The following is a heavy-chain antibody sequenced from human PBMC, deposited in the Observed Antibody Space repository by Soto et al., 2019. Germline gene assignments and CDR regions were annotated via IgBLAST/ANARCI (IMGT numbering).Heavy chain of an antibody. CDR2: ISYDGSDK. CDR1: GFTFSNYA. CDR3: ARDTGSNGYSYYYFGMDV. Sequence: QVHLVESGGGVVQPGRSLRLSCAASGFTFSNYAMHWVRQAPGKGLEWVAVISYDGSDKYNANSVKGRFTISRDNSKNTLYLQMNSLRAEDTAVYYCARDTGSNGYSYYYFGMDVWGQGTTVTVSS. J-gene: IGHJ6*02. V-gene: IGHV3-30-3*01. D-gene: IGHD5-18*01.